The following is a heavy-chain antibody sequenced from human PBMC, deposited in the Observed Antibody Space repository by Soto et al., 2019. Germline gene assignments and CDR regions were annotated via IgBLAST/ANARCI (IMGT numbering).Heavy chain of an antibody. V-gene: IGHV3-33*01. CDR3: ARDGRPIAAAGYYFDY. CDR1: GFTFSSYG. Sequence: GGSLRLSCAASGFTFSSYGMHWVRQAPGKGLEWVAVIWYDGSNKYYADSVKGRFTISRDNSKNTLYLQMNSLRAEDTAVYYCARDGRPIAAAGYYFDYWGQGTLVTVSS. D-gene: IGHD6-13*01. CDR2: IWYDGSNK. J-gene: IGHJ4*02.